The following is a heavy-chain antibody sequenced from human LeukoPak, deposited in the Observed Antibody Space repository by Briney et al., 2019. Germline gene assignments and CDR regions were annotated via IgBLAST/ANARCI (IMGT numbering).Heavy chain of an antibody. CDR2: ISGSGGNT. D-gene: IGHD3-9*01. CDR1: GFTSNTYA. V-gene: IGHV3-23*01. Sequence: GGSLRLSCAASGFTSNTYAMNWVRQAPGKGLEWVSSISGSGGNTYYAESVKDRFTISRDNSKYTVSLQMDSLRAEDRAVYYCAKGSVNYDVLTGSYFDSWGQGTLVTVSS. J-gene: IGHJ4*01. CDR3: AKGSVNYDVLTGSYFDS.